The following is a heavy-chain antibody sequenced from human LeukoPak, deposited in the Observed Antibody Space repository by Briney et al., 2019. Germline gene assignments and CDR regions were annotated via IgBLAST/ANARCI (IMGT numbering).Heavy chain of an antibody. CDR1: GGSISSSSYY. CDR3: ARSNGFAAIDS. CDR2: IYYTGST. Sequence: PSETLSLTCTVSGGSISSSSYYWAWIRQPPGKGLEWIGSIYYTGSTYYNPSVKSRVTTSVDTSKNQISLKLSSVTAADTAVYYCARSNGFAAIDSWAHGIMVTVSS. J-gene: IGHJ5*01. D-gene: IGHD2-8*01. V-gene: IGHV4-39*01.